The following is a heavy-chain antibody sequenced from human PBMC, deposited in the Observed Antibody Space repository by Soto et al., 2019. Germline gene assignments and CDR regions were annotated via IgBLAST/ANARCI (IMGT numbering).Heavy chain of an antibody. CDR3: AKDSSEVVVATANLEGYYYGMDV. J-gene: IGHJ6*02. CDR1: GFTFSAYV. Sequence: EVQLLGSGGGLVQPGGSLRLSCEASGFTFSAYVMSWVRQAPGQGLEWVSTISGGGGNTYYADSVKGRFTVSRDNSKNTLYLQMNSLRAADTAVYFCAKDSSEVVVATANLEGYYYGMDVWGQGTTVTVSS. D-gene: IGHD2-21*02. V-gene: IGHV3-23*01. CDR2: ISGGGGNT.